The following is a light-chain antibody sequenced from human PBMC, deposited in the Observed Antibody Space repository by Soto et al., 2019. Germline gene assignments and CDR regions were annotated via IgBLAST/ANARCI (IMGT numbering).Light chain of an antibody. CDR3: QAWGPGIRV. V-gene: IGLV4-69*01. J-gene: IGLJ3*02. CDR2: VNSDGSH. Sequence: QPVLTQSPSASASLGASVRLTCTLSSGHSSYAIAWHQQQPEKGPRFLMKVNSDGSHSKGDGIPDRFSGSSSGPERYLTISSLQSEDEADYYCQAWGPGIRVFGGGTKVTVL. CDR1: SGHSSYA.